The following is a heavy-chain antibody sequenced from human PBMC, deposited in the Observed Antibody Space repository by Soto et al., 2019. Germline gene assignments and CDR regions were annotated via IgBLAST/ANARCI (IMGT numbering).Heavy chain of an antibody. CDR1: GGTFSSHG. CDR2: IIPFFGTT. V-gene: IGHV1-69*18. D-gene: IGHD2-21*02. CDR3: ARDRGDTGLGWLDP. J-gene: IGHJ5*02. Sequence: QVQVVQSGAEVRKPGSSVKVSCKASGGTFSSHGVGWVRQAPGQGLEWMGKIIPFFGTTNYAQKFQGRVTMTADESTSTVYLEVSSLTSEDTARYYCARDRGDTGLGWLDPWGQGTLVTVSS.